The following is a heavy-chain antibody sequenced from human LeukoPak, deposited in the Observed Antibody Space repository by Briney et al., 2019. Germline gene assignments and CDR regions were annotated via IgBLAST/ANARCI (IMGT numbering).Heavy chain of an antibody. CDR1: GFTISSYA. CDR3: AREFEAYYYDSSGYGIDY. V-gene: IGHV3-33*08. Sequence: GESLRLSCAASGFTISSYAMSWVRQAPGKGLEWVAVIWYDGSNKYYADSVKGRFTITRDNSKNALYLQMNSLRAEDTAVYYCAREFEAYYYDSSGYGIDYWGQGTLVTVSS. J-gene: IGHJ4*02. CDR2: IWYDGSNK. D-gene: IGHD3-22*01.